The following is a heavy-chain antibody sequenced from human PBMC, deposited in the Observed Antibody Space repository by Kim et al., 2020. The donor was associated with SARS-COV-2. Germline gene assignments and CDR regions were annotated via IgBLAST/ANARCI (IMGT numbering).Heavy chain of an antibody. D-gene: IGHD3-16*01. CDR2: VLYTGAT. Sequence: SETLSLTCSVSSGSIISSSYYWAWVRQPPGKALEWIGSVLYTGATYYNPSLKSRLTLSVDTSKNQFSLRLTSVTAADTAMYYCARDFGGEYYFDYWGLGT. CDR3: ARDFGGEYYFDY. V-gene: IGHV4-39*07. CDR1: SGSIISSSYY. J-gene: IGHJ4*02.